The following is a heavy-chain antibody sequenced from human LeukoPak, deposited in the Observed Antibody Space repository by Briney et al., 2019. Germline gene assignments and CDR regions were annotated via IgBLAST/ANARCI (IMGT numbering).Heavy chain of an antibody. J-gene: IGHJ4*02. Sequence: GGSLRLSCAVSGFTFSSYAMSWVRQAPGKGLEWVSAISGSGGSTYYADSVKGRFTISRDNSKNTLYLQMNSLRAEDTAVYYCAKDGVPGYYDSSGYFDYWGQGTLVTVSS. CDR2: ISGSGGST. V-gene: IGHV3-23*01. CDR3: AKDGVPGYYDSSGYFDY. D-gene: IGHD3-22*01. CDR1: GFTFSSYA.